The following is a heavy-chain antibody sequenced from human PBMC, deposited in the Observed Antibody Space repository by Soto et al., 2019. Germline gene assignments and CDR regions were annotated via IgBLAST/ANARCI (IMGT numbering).Heavy chain of an antibody. V-gene: IGHV3-21*01. D-gene: IGHD3-9*01. CDR1: GFTFSSYS. CDR3: ARVVLGEYFDWLPFEPLDY. Sequence: GGSLRLSCAASGFTFSSYSMNWVRQAPGKGLEWVSSISSSSSYIYYADSVKGRFTISRDNAKNSLYLQMNSLRAEDTAVYYCARVVLGEYFDWLPFEPLDYWGQGTLVTVSS. J-gene: IGHJ4*02. CDR2: ISSSSSYI.